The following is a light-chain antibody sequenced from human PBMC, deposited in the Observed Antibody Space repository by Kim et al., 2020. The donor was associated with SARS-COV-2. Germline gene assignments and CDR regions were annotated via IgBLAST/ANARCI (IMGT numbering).Light chain of an antibody. CDR1: GGSIDDNY. CDR3: QSYNRDNVL. Sequence: GKTVTISCTRSGGSIDDNYVQWYQQRPGGVPTTVIYEDNQRPSGVSDRFSGSIDSSSNSASLTISGLRTEDEADYYCQSYNRDNVLFGGGTQLTVL. CDR2: EDN. J-gene: IGLJ2*01. V-gene: IGLV6-57*03.